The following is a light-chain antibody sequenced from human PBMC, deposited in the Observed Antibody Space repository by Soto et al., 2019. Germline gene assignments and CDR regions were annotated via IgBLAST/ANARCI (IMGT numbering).Light chain of an antibody. CDR1: QSLSSN. CDR2: DAS. Sequence: EIVLTQSPATLSLSPGERATLSCRASQSLSSNFLAWYQQRPGQAPRLLIHDASHRAAGIPARFSGSGFGTDFTLTISSLEPEDAAVYYCQQRSNWPPITFGQGTRLEIK. J-gene: IGKJ5*01. V-gene: IGKV3-11*01. CDR3: QQRSNWPPIT.